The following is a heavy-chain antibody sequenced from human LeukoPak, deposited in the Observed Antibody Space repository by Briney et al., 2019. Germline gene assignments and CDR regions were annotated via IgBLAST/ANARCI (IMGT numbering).Heavy chain of an antibody. CDR3: ARDLSGSGYGMDV. J-gene: IGHJ6*02. V-gene: IGHV1-69*04. CDR2: IIPILGIA. D-gene: IGHD6-19*01. CDR1: GGTFSSYA. Sequence: SVKVSCKASGGTFSSYAISWVRQAPGQGLEWMGRIIPILGIANYAQKFQGRVTITADKSTSTAYMELSSLRSEDTAVCYCARDLSGSGYGMDVWGQGTTVTVSS.